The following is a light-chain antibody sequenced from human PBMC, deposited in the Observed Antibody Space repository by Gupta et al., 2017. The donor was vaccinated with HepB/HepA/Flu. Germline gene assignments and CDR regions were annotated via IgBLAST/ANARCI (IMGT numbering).Light chain of an antibody. CDR3: QQYGRSLF. V-gene: IGKV3-20*01. Sequence: EIVLTQSPDTLSLSPGERATLSCRASQSVGTYLAWYQQKPGQAPRLLIFDASTRITGIPDRFSGSGSGTDFTLTISRLEPEDFAVYYCQQYGRSLFFGPGTKLHIK. CDR2: DAS. J-gene: IGKJ3*01. CDR1: QSVGTY.